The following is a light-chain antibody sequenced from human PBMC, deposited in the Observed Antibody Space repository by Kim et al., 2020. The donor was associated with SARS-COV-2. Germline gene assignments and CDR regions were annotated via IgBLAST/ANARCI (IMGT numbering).Light chain of an antibody. V-gene: IGKV3-20*01. CDR2: AAS. Sequence: SPGDRATLSSRASQSVSSSNLAWYQQKAGQAPRLLIYAASRRATDIPDRFSGSGSGTDFTLPISRLEPEDFALYYCQQYGSSPLTFGGGTKVDIK. CDR3: QQYGSSPLT. CDR1: QSVSSSN. J-gene: IGKJ4*01.